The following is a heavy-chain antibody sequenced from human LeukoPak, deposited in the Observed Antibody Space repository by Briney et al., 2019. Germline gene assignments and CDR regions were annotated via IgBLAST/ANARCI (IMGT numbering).Heavy chain of an antibody. CDR1: GFTFSSYS. D-gene: IGHD3-22*01. V-gene: IGHV3-21*01. J-gene: IGHJ4*02. CDR2: ISSSSSYI. CDR3: ARYSSGSRGLSDY. Sequence: GGSLRLSCAASGFTFSSYSMNWVRQAPGKGLEWVSSISSSSSYIYYADSVKGRFTISRDNAKNSLYLQMNSLRAEDTAVYYCARYSSGSRGLSDYWGQGTLVTVSS.